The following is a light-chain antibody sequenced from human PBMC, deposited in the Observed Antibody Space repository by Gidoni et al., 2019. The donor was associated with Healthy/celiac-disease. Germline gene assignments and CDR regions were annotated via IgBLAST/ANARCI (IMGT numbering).Light chain of an antibody. CDR2: GAS. CDR1: QSVSSSY. CDR3: QQAGSSQT. J-gene: IGKJ1*01. V-gene: IGKV3-20*01. Sequence: EIVLTQSPGTLSLSPGERATLSCRANQSVSSSYLAWYQQKPGQAPMLLIYGASSRATGIPDRLSGSGSGTDFTLTISRLEPEDFAVYYCQQAGSSQTFGQGTKVEIK.